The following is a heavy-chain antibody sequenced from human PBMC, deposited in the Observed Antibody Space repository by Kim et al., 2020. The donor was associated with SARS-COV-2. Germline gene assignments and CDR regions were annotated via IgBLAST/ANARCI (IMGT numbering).Heavy chain of an antibody. J-gene: IGHJ4*02. V-gene: IGHV3-66*01. Sequence: TYYADSGMGRFTISRDDSKNTVYLQMNSLRAEDTALYFCAREPSTYFDYWGQGTLVTVSS. CDR2: T. CDR3: AREPSTYFDY.